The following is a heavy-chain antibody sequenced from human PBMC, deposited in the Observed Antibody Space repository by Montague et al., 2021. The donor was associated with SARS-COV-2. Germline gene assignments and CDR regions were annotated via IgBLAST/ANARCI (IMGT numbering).Heavy chain of an antibody. V-gene: IGHV4-59*08. J-gene: IGHJ6*02. D-gene: IGHD2-15*01. CDR3: ARHPIGSFPRYGMDV. Sequence: TLSLTCTVSGGSISSYYWIWIRQPPGKGLERIGYIYYSGSTNYNPSXKSRVTISVDTSKNQFSLKLSSVTAADTAVYYCARHPIGSFPRYGMDVWGQGTTVTVSS. CDR2: IYYSGST. CDR1: GGSISSYY.